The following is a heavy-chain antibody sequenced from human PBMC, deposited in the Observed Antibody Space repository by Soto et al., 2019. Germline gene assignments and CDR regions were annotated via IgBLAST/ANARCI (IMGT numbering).Heavy chain of an antibody. V-gene: IGHV1-46*03. CDR2: INPSGGST. CDR3: ARGRGDNDFVP. J-gene: IGHJ5*02. Sequence: QVQLVQSGAEVKKPGASVKVSCKASGYTFTNYYMHWVRQAPGQGLEWMGIINPSGGSTTYAQKFQGRITMTRDTSTSTVYMELSSLRSEDTAVYFCARGRGDNDFVPWGQGTLVTVSS. CDR1: GYTFTNYY.